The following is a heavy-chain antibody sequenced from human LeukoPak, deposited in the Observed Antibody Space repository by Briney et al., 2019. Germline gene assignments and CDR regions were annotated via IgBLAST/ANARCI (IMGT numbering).Heavy chain of an antibody. V-gene: IGHV4-39*01. D-gene: IGHD3-22*01. J-gene: IGHJ4*02. CDR1: GGSISSYY. CDR3: ARHRGYYDSRGDGYYFDY. CDR2: IYYSGST. Sequence: PSETLSLTCTVSGGSISSYYWSWIRQPPGKGLEWIGSIYYSGSTYYNPSLRSRVTMSVDTSKNQFSLKLSSVTAADTAVYYCARHRGYYDSRGDGYYFDYWGQGTLVTVSS.